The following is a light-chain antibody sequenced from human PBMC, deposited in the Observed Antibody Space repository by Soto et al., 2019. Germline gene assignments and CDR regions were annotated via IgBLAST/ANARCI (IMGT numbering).Light chain of an antibody. CDR1: SSNIGAGYD. CDR3: QSYDSSLSGYV. J-gene: IGLJ1*01. Sequence: QSVLTRPPSVSGAPGQRVTISCTGSSSNIGAGYDVHWYQQLPGTAPKLLIYGNSNRPSGVPDRFSGSKSGTSPSLAITGLQAEDEADYYCQSYDSSLSGYVFGTGTKVTVL. CDR2: GNS. V-gene: IGLV1-40*01.